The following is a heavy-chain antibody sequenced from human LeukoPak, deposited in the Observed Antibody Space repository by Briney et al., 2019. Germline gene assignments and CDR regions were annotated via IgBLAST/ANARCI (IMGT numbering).Heavy chain of an antibody. D-gene: IGHD5-12*01. CDR2: ISSSGSTI. J-gene: IGHJ4*02. Sequence: GGSLRLSCAASGSTFSSYEMNWVRQAPGKGLEWVSYISSSGSTIYYADSVKGRFTISRDNAKNSLYLQMNSLRAEDTAIYYCARIMVATTREAFDYWGQGTRVTVSS. CDR3: ARIMVATTREAFDY. CDR1: GSTFSSYE. V-gene: IGHV3-48*03.